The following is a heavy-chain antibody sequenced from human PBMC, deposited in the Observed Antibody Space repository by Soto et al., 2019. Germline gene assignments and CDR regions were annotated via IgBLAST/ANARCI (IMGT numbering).Heavy chain of an antibody. CDR2: IMPIFRAP. D-gene: IGHD2-15*01. CDR1: GGAFSDYA. V-gene: IGHV1-69*12. J-gene: IGHJ6*02. CDR3: ASWLKGPDIGNYYYGMDV. Sequence: QVQLVQSGAEVKKPGSSVKVSCKASGGAFSDYAFSWVRQAPGQGLEWLGGIMPIFRAPDYAQKFQGRVRITADEFTRPAYMEMNSLRSEDTAVYYCASWLKGPDIGNYYYGMDVWGQGTTVTVS.